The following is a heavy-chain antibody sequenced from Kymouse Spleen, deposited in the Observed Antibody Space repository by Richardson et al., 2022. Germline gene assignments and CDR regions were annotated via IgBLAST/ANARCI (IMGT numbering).Heavy chain of an antibody. CDR3: ARQPTSDYGDYWFDP. J-gene: IGHJ5*02. D-gene: IGHD4-17*01. CDR1: GGSISSSSYY. CDR2: IYYSGST. V-gene: IGHV4-39*01. Sequence: QLQLQESGPGLVKPSETLSLTCTVSGGSISSSSYYWGWIRQPPGKGLEWIGSIYYSGSTYYNPSLKSRVTISVDTSKNQFSLKLSSVTAADTAVYYCARQPTSDYGDYWFDPWGQGTLVTVSS.